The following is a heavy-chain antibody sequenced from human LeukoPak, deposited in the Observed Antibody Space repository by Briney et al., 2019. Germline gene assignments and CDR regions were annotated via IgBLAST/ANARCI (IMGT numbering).Heavy chain of an antibody. J-gene: IGHJ4*02. CDR2: IYYSGST. D-gene: IGHD3-22*01. Sequence: SETLSLTCTVSGGSINSGDYYWTWIRQPPGKGLEWIGYIYYSGSTYYNPSLKSRLTISLDTSKNQFSLKLSSVTAADTAVYYCARRYYDASGFTFDYWGLGTLVTVSS. CDR3: ARRYYDASGFTFDY. V-gene: IGHV4-30-4*08. CDR1: GGSINSGDYY.